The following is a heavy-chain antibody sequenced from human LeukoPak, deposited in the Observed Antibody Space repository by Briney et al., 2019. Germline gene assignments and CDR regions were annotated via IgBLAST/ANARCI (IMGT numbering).Heavy chain of an antibody. J-gene: IGHJ5*02. V-gene: IGHV4-59*01. CDR3: ARCRVAGTIGWFDP. CDR2: IYYSGST. CDR1: GGSISSYY. Sequence: PSETLSLTCTVSGGSISSYYWSWIRQPPGKGLEWIGYIYYSGSTNYNPSLKSRVTISVDTSKNQFSLKLSSVTAADTAVYYCARCRVAGTIGWFDPWGQGTLVTVSS. D-gene: IGHD6-19*01.